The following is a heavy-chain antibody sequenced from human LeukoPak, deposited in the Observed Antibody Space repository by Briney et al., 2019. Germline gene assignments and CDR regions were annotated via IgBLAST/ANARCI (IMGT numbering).Heavy chain of an antibody. CDR3: AARSGELPYYFDY. J-gene: IGHJ4*02. Sequence: ASVKVSCKASGYTFTRYGISWMRQPPGQGLEWMGWIATYNGKTSYGQRFQGRVTMTTDTSTSTAYMELRSLRSDDTAVYYCAARSGELPYYFDYWGQGTLVTVSS. CDR1: GYTFTRYG. CDR2: IATYNGKT. D-gene: IGHD1-26*01. V-gene: IGHV1-18*01.